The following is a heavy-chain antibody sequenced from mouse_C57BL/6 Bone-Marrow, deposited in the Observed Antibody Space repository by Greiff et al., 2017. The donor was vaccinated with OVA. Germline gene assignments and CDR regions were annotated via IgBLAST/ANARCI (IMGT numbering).Heavy chain of an antibody. D-gene: IGHD2-5*01. J-gene: IGHJ3*01. CDR3: ARKNYSNFWFAY. CDR1: GFNIKDYY. V-gene: IGHV14-1*01. Sequence: EVQLQQSGAELVRPGASVKLSCTASGFNIKDYYMHWVKQRPEQGLEWIGRIDPEDGDTEYAPKFQGKATMTADTSSNTAYLQLSSLTSEDSAVYYCARKNYSNFWFAYWGQGTLVTVSA. CDR2: IDPEDGDT.